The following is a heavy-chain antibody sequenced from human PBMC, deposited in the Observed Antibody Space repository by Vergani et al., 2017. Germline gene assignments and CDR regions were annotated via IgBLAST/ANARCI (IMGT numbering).Heavy chain of an antibody. CDR3: ARGLLGMTTVTIFDY. CDR2: IYNSGST. CDR1: GGSISSGSYY. V-gene: IGHV4-61*02. D-gene: IGHD4-17*01. Sequence: QVQLQESGPGLVKPSQTLSLTCTVSGGSISSGSYYWSWIRQPAGKGLEWIGRIYNSGSTNYNPSLKSRVTISVDTSKNQFSLKLSSVTAADTAVYYCARGLLGMTTVTIFDYWGQGTLVTVSS. J-gene: IGHJ4*02.